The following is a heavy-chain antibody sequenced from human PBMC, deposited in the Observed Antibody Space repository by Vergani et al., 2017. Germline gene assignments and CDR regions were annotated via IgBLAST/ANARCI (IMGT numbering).Heavy chain of an antibody. Sequence: QEQLVESGGGLVKPGGSLRLSCEASGFTFNAYYMSWVRQAPGKGLECVSYISVSGTSIHYADSVKGRFTISRDNAKSSLSLQMHSLTAEDTAVYFCARVGPWAFDIWGQGTVVTVSS. D-gene: IGHD1-26*01. CDR3: ARVGPWAFDI. CDR2: ISVSGTSI. CDR1: GFTFNAYY. J-gene: IGHJ3*02. V-gene: IGHV3-11*01.